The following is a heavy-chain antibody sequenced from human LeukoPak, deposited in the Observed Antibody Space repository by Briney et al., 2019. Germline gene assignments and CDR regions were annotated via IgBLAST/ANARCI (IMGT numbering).Heavy chain of an antibody. D-gene: IGHD3-22*01. V-gene: IGHV3-30-3*01. CDR2: ISYDGSNK. CDR1: GFTFSSYA. CDR3: AKAASSGYFGYYGMDV. J-gene: IGHJ6*02. Sequence: PGGSLRLSCAASGFTFSSYAMHWVRQAPGKGLEWVAVISYDGSNKYYAASVKGRFTISRDNSKNTLYLQMNSLRADDTAVYYCAKAASSGYFGYYGMDVWGQGTTVTVSS.